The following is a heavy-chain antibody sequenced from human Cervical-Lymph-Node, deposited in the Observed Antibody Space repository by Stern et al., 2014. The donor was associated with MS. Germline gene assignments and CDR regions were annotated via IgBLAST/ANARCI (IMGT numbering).Heavy chain of an antibody. D-gene: IGHD1-14*01. J-gene: IGHJ4*02. CDR1: GYKFSIYW. Sequence: VQLVQSGAELIRPGESLKISCKGSGYKFSIYWIAWVRQMPGKGLAGKGIIYPGDSETRYSPSFQGQVTMSADKSTSTAYLQWSSLNASDTAMYYCARQTTAWASDVWGQGTLVTVSS. V-gene: IGHV5-51*01. CDR2: IYPGDSET. CDR3: ARQTTAWASDV.